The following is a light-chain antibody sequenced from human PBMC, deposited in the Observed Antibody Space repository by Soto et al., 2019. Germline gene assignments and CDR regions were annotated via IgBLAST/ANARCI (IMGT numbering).Light chain of an antibody. V-gene: IGKV3-11*01. CDR3: LQRGDWPSLT. CDR2: DAS. J-gene: IGKJ1*01. CDR1: QSVGSS. Sequence: EIVMTQSPATLSLSPGERATISCRASQSVGSSLAWYQQKPGQAPRLLIYDASNRANGIPARFSGSGSGTDFTPTIISLESEDFAVYYCLQRGDWPSLTFGQGTKVEIK.